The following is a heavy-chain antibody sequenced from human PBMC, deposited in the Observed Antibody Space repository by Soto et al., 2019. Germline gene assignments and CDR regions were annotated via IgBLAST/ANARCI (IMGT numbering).Heavy chain of an antibody. J-gene: IGHJ4*02. CDR3: ARLGSLLQPIDY. CDR2: IFPRDSDT. Sequence: PGESLKISCQASGYTFTNYWIAWVRHMPGRGLEWMGLIFPRDSDTRYTSSFEGQVTISSDKSIGVAYLQWASLRASDTAIYFCARLGSLLQPIDYWGQGTPGTVS. V-gene: IGHV5-51*01. D-gene: IGHD4-4*01. CDR1: GYTFTNYW.